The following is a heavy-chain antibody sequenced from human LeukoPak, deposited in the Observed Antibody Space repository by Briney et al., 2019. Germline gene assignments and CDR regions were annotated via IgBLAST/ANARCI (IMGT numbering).Heavy chain of an antibody. D-gene: IGHD3-22*01. CDR2: ISGSGGST. V-gene: IGHV3-23*01. CDR1: GFTLSSYA. CDR3: AKDHPHYYDSSGYPYYFDY. Sequence: GGSLRLSCAASGFTLSSYAMSWVRQAPGKGLEWVSAISGSGGSTYYADSVKGRFTISRDNSKNTLYLQMNSLRAEDAAVYYCAKDHPHYYDSSGYPYYFDYWGQGTLVTVSS. J-gene: IGHJ4*02.